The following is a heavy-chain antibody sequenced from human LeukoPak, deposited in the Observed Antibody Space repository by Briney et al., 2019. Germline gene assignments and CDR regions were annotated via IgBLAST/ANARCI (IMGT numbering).Heavy chain of an antibody. Sequence: PGGSLRLSCAASRFSFSNHAMHWVRQAPGKGLEWMAVISDDGTNQYHADSVKGRFTISRDNSKNTLYLQMSGLRPEDTATYYCARAGLSSSWGGSAFDIWGQGTMVTVSS. CDR1: RFSFSNHA. CDR2: ISDDGTNQ. D-gene: IGHD6-13*01. J-gene: IGHJ3*02. V-gene: IGHV3-30*03. CDR3: ARAGLSSSWGGSAFDI.